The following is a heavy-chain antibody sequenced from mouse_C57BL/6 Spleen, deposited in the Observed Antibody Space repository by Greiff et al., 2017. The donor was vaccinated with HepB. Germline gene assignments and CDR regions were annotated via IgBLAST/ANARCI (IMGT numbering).Heavy chain of an antibody. CDR2: INPSNGCT. J-gene: IGHJ4*01. CDR1: GYTFTSYW. V-gene: IGHV1-53*01. CDR3: AIGEFYYYGSSDAMDY. D-gene: IGHD1-1*01. Sequence: VQLQQPGTELVKPGASVKLSCKASGYTFTSYWMHWVKQRPGQGLEWIGNINPSNGCTNYNEKFKSKATLTVDKSSSTAYMKLSSLTSEDSAVYYCAIGEFYYYGSSDAMDYWGQGTSVTVSS.